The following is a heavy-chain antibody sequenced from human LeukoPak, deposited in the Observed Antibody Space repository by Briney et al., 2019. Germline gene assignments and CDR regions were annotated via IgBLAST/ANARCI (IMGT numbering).Heavy chain of an antibody. CDR1: GGSISSYY. CDR3: SRVLAAAGTRFWYNWCDP. Sequence: PSETLSLTCTVSGGSISSYYWSWIRQPPGKGLEWIGYIYYSGSTNYNPSLKSRVTISVDTSKNQFSLKLSSVTAADTAVYYCSRVLAAAGTRFWYNWCDPWGQGTLVTVSS. V-gene: IGHV4-59*01. D-gene: IGHD6-13*01. J-gene: IGHJ5*02. CDR2: IYYSGST.